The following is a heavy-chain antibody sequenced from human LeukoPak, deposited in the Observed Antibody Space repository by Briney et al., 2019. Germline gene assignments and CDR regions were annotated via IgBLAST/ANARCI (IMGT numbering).Heavy chain of an antibody. D-gene: IGHD6-13*01. V-gene: IGHV4-30-4*07. Sequence: SETLSLTCAVSGDSISSGGYSWSWIRQTPGKGLEWIAYIHDSGSTYNNPSLKSRLSISIDTSKNQFSLKLNSVTAADTALYYCARVVAAAGNNWFDPWGQGTLVTVSS. CDR1: GDSISSGGYS. J-gene: IGHJ5*02. CDR3: ARVVAAAGNNWFDP. CDR2: IHDSGST.